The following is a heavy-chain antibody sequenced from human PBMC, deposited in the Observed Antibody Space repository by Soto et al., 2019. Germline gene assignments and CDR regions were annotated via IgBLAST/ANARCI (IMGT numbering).Heavy chain of an antibody. Sequence: GGSLRLSCAASGFTFSSYAMSWVRQAPGKGLEWVSAISGSGGSTYYADSVKGRFTISRDNSKNTLYLQMNSLRAEDTAVYYCAKVPIAATTSPPKDAFDIWGQGTMVTVSS. CDR2: ISGSGGST. D-gene: IGHD6-13*01. J-gene: IGHJ3*02. CDR1: GFTFSSYA. V-gene: IGHV3-23*01. CDR3: AKVPIAATTSPPKDAFDI.